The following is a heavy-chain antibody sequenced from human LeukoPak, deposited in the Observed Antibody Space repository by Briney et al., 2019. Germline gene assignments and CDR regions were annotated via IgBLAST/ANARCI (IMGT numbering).Heavy chain of an antibody. J-gene: IGHJ4*02. V-gene: IGHV4-4*07. D-gene: IGHD2-2*01. CDR1: GASISNYY. Sequence: PSETLSLTCTASGASISNYYWNWIRQPAGRGLEWIGRIDTSGTAKYNPSLKSRVTISLDTSKNQFSLRLTSAAAADTAIYYCARGSKKTVYHTLDYWGQGILVTVSS. CDR3: ARGSKKTVYHTLDY. CDR2: IDTSGTA.